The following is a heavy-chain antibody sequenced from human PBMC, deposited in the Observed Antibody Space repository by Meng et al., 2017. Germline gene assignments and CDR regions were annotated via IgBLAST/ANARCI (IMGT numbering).Heavy chain of an antibody. CDR1: GGSFSGYY. V-gene: IGHV4-34*01. Sequence: QVHVPQWGAGLLKPSGTLSLTCAVYGGSFSGYYWSWIRQPPGKGLEWIGEINHSGSTNYNPSLKSRVTISVDTSKNQFSLKLSSVTAADTAVYYCPRRGIAARPFYYWGQGTLVTVSS. D-gene: IGHD6-6*01. J-gene: IGHJ4*02. CDR2: INHSGST. CDR3: PRRGIAARPFYY.